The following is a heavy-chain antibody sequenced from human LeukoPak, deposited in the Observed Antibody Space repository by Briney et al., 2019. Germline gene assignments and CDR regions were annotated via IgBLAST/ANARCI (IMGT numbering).Heavy chain of an antibody. V-gene: IGHV3-7*01. CDR2: IKQDGSEK. CDR3: ARVPCRLVAADL. CDR1: GFSFTNYW. D-gene: IGHD2-15*01. J-gene: IGHJ3*01. Sequence: GGSLRLSCAASGFSFTNYWMTWVRQAPGKGLEWVASIKQDGSEKYYVDSLKDRFAISRDNAKTSLYLQMNSLRVEDTAVYYCARVPCRLVAADLWGQGTMVTVSS.